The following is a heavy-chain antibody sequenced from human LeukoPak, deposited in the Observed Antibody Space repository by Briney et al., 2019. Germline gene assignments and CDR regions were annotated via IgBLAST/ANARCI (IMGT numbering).Heavy chain of an antibody. J-gene: IGHJ4*02. CDR1: RFTFSNYA. CDR3: AKSAYDSSGFYREYYFDY. CDR2: ISGSGGST. V-gene: IGHV3-23*01. D-gene: IGHD3-22*01. Sequence: PGGSLRLSCAASRFTFSNYAMSWVRQAPGKGLEWVSTISGSGGSTYYADSVKGRFTISRDNSKNTLHLQMNSLRAEDTAVYYCAKSAYDSSGFYREYYFDYWGQGTLVTVSS.